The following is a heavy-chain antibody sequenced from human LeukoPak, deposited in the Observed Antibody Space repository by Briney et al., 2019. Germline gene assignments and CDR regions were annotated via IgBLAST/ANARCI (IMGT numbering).Heavy chain of an antibody. Sequence: GGSLRLSCAASGFTFSNYAMSWVRQAPGKGLEWVSGISGSGANTYHADSVKGRLTISRDNSKNTLYVQMNSLRAEDTAVYYCATEKGDSPDYWGQGTLVTVSS. V-gene: IGHV3-23*01. CDR2: ISGSGANT. D-gene: IGHD2-21*01. CDR3: ATEKGDSPDY. J-gene: IGHJ4*02. CDR1: GFTFSNYA.